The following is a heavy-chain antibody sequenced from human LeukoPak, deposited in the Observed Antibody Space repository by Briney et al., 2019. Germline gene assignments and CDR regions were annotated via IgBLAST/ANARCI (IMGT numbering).Heavy chain of an antibody. CDR2: IYYSGST. Sequence: SETLSLTCTVSGGSISSSSYHWGWIRQPPGKGLEWIGSIYYSGSTYYNPSLKSRVTISVDTSKNQFSLKPSSVTAADTAVYYCARDFRELPVDWGQGTLVTVSS. CDR3: ARDFRELPVD. J-gene: IGHJ4*02. CDR1: GGSISSSSYH. D-gene: IGHD1-26*01. V-gene: IGHV4-39*07.